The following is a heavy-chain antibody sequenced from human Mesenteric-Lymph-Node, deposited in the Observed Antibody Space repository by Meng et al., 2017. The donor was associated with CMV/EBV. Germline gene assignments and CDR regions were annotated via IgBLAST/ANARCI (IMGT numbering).Heavy chain of an antibody. CDR2: IYYTGST. CDR1: RYSISSGYY. J-gene: IGHJ3*02. Sequence: SETLSLTCTVSRYSISSGYYWSWIRQPPGKGLEWIGYIYYTGSTKSNPSLKSRVTISVDTSKNQFSLRLSSVTAADTAVYYCARVNWVDAFDIWGQGTMVTVSS. D-gene: IGHD7-27*01. CDR3: ARVNWVDAFDI. V-gene: IGHV4-59*01.